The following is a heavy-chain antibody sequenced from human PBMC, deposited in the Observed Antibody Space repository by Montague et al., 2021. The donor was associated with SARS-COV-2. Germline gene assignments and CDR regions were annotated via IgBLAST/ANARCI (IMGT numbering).Heavy chain of an antibody. V-gene: IGHV4-61*02. CDR2: IYTSGST. D-gene: IGHD2-21*01. CDR3: ARVVGFDFAY. J-gene: IGHJ4*02. Sequence: TLSLTCTVSGGSISSGSYYWSWIRQPAGKGLEWIGRIYTSGSTNYNPSLKSRVTISVDTSKNQFSLKLSSVTAADTAVYYCARVVGFDFAYWGQGTLVTGSP. CDR1: GGSISSGSYY.